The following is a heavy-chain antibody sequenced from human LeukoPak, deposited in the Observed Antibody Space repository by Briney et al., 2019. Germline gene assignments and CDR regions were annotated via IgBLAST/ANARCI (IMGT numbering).Heavy chain of an antibody. CDR3: ARGQYDILTGLPLPDS. CDR1: GFTFSSYS. D-gene: IGHD3-9*01. J-gene: IGHJ4*02. V-gene: IGHV3-21*01. Sequence: PGGSLRLSCAASGFTFSSYSMNWVRQAPGKGLEWVSSISSSSSYIYYADSVKGRFTISRDNAKNSLYLQMNSLRPEDTAAYYCARGQYDILTGLPLPDSWGQGTLVTVSS. CDR2: ISSSSSYI.